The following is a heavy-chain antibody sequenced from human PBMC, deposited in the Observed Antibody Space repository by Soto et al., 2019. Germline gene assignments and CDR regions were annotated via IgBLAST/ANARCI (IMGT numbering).Heavy chain of an antibody. CDR1: GGSISSGGYY. Sequence: SETLSLTCTVSGGSISSGGYYWSWIRQHPGKGLEWIGYIYYSGSTYYNPSLKSRVTISVDTSKNQFSLKLSSVTAADTAVYYCARGGYYDSSGYPYWGQGTLVTVSS. J-gene: IGHJ4*02. V-gene: IGHV4-31*03. CDR3: ARGGYYDSSGYPY. CDR2: IYYSGST. D-gene: IGHD3-22*01.